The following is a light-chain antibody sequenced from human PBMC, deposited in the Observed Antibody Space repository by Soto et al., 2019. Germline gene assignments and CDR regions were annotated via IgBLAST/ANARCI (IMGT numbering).Light chain of an antibody. Sequence: DIQMTQSPSSLSASVGDRVTITCRGSQSISSYLNWYQQKPGKAPKLLIYAASSLQSGVPSRFSGSGSGTDFTLTISSLQPEDFATYYCQQSYSTPRTFDQGTKVDIK. J-gene: IGKJ1*01. CDR3: QQSYSTPRT. CDR1: QSISSY. CDR2: AAS. V-gene: IGKV1-39*01.